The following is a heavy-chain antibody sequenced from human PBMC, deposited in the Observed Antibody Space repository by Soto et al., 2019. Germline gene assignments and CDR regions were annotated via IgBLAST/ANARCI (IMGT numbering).Heavy chain of an antibody. CDR1: GFSFSSYW. CDR2: IKRDGSGG. D-gene: IGHD3-10*01. Sequence: EEQLVESGGGLVQPGGSLRLSCAASGFSFSSYWMTWVRQAPGKGLEWVANIKRDGSGGSYLDSVRGRFTVSRDNVRNSLYLQMDSLRAEDTALYYCARDVFPGSSSTLYLDAFDIWGQGKMVTVSS. V-gene: IGHV3-7*05. CDR3: ARDVFPGSSSTLYLDAFDI. J-gene: IGHJ3*02.